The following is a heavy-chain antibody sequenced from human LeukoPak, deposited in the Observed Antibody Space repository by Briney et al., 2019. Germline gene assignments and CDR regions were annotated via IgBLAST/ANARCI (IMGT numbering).Heavy chain of an antibody. CDR2: ISSSGSNT. Sequence: PGGSLRLSCAASGFTFSSYDMNWVRQAPGKGLECLSYISSSGSNTYYADSVKGRFTSSRDNSKNTLYLQMRSLRVEDTAVYYCAKGSRSTVTTSYFDYWGQGTLVTVSS. CDR1: GFTFSSYD. J-gene: IGHJ4*02. CDR3: AKGSRSTVTTSYFDY. D-gene: IGHD4-17*01. V-gene: IGHV3-23*01.